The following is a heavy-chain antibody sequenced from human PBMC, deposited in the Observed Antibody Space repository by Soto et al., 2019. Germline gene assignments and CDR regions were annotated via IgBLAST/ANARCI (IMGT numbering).Heavy chain of an antibody. D-gene: IGHD2-21*02. Sequence: SETLSLTCAVSGGSISSSNWWSWVRQPPGKGLEWIGEIYHSGSTNYNPSLKSRVTISVDKSKNQFSLKLSSVTAADTAVYYCARAGRDGGYYYYGMDVWGQGTTVTVSS. J-gene: IGHJ6*02. CDR2: IYHSGST. CDR1: GGSISSSNW. CDR3: ARAGRDGGYYYYGMDV. V-gene: IGHV4-4*02.